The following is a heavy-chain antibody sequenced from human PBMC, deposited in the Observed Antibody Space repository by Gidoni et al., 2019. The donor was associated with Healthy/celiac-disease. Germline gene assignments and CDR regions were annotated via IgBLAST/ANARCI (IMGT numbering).Heavy chain of an antibody. CDR2: INHSGST. V-gene: IGHV4-34*01. J-gene: IGHJ4*02. CDR3: ARGGTTTVTTFDF. D-gene: IGHD4-17*01. Sequence: GLEWIGQINHSGSTNNNPSLKSRVTISVDTSKNQFSLKLSSVTAADTAVYYCARGGTTTVTTFDFWGQGTLVTVSS.